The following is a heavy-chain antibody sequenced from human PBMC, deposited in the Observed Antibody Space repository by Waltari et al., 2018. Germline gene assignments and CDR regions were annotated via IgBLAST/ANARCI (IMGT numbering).Heavy chain of an antibody. Sequence: QVQLVQSGAEVKKPGASVKVSCKASGYTFTSYYMHWVRQAPGQGLEWMGIINPSGGSTSYAQNFQGRVTMTRDTSTSTVYMELSSLRSDDTAVYYCASRRYNWNYVGAFDIWGQGTMVTVSS. J-gene: IGHJ3*02. CDR1: GYTFTSYY. V-gene: IGHV1-46*01. CDR2: INPSGGST. D-gene: IGHD1-7*01. CDR3: ASRRYNWNYVGAFDI.